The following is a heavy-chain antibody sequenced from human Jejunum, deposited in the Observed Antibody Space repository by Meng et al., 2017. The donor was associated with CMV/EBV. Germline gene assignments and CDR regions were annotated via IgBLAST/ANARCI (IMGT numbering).Heavy chain of an antibody. CDR1: VFIYINCG. V-gene: IGHV3-23*03. D-gene: IGHD3-3*01. J-gene: IGHJ4*02. Sequence: ASVFIYINCGLSWVRQAPGKGPEWLSVIYAGGTTTYYVDSVKGRFTISRDNSKNTLYLQMNSLRAEDTAIYYCVRNYNFWGGLDYWGQGALVTVSS. CDR3: VRNYNFWGGLDY. CDR2: IYAGGTTT.